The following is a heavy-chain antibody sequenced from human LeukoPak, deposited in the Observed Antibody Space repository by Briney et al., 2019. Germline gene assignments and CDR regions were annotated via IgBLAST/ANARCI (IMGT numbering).Heavy chain of an antibody. D-gene: IGHD5-12*01. CDR2: IWYDGSNK. CDR3: ARSLRLRRSPFDY. Sequence: GRSLRLSCAASGFTFSSYGMHWVRQAPGKGLEWVAVIWYDGSNKYYADSVKGRFTISRDNSKNTLYLQMNSLRAEDTAVYYCARSLRLRRSPFDYWGQGTLVTVPS. V-gene: IGHV3-33*01. CDR1: GFTFSSYG. J-gene: IGHJ4*02.